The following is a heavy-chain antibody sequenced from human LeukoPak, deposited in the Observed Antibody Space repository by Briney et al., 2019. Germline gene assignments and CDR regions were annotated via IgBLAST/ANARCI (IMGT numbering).Heavy chain of an antibody. V-gene: IGHV4-30-4*01. CDR3: AHAVCSGGSCPYVVTAIQGAFDI. Sequence: SETLSLTCTVSGGSISSGDYYWSWIRQPPGKGLEWIGYIYYSGSTYYNPSLKSRVTISVDTSKNQFSLKLSSVTAADTAVYYCAHAVCSGGSCPYVVTAIQGAFDIWGQGTMVTVSS. CDR2: IYYSGST. J-gene: IGHJ3*02. D-gene: IGHD2-15*01. CDR1: GGSISSGDYY.